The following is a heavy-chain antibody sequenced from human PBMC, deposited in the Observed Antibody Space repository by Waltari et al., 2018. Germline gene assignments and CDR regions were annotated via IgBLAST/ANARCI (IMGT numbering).Heavy chain of an antibody. CDR2: IYSGGST. Sequence: EVQLVESGGGLIQPGGSLRLSCAASGFTVRRNSMRWVRQAPGKGLEWVSVIYSGGSTYYADSVKGRFTISRDNSKNTLYLQMNSLRAEDTAVYYCARDHYYGSGSPWGQGTLVTVSS. D-gene: IGHD3-10*01. CDR1: GFTVRRNS. V-gene: IGHV3-53*01. J-gene: IGHJ5*02. CDR3: ARDHYYGSGSP.